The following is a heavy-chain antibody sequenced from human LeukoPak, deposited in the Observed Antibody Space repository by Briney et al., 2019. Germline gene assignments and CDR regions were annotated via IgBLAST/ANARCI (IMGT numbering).Heavy chain of an antibody. V-gene: IGHV3-9*01. J-gene: IGHJ4*02. CDR1: GFTFDDYA. D-gene: IGHD1-14*01. CDR2: ISWNSGSI. Sequence: GGSLRLSCAASGFTFDDYAMHWVRQAPGKGLEWVSGISWNSGSIGYADSVKGRFTISRDNAKNSLYLQMNSLRSDDTAVYYCARDRTRSRNSVGYWGQGTLVTVSS. CDR3: ARDRTRSRNSVGY.